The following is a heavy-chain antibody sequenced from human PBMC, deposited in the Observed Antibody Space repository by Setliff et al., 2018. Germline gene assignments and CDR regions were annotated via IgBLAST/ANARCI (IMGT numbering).Heavy chain of an antibody. V-gene: IGHV4-59*04. CDR1: GGSVNSRY. Sequence: SETLSLTCTVSGGSVNSRYWSWIRQSPGKGLEWIGSAYYSGSTYYNPSLESRVTISVDTSKNQFSLRLTSVSAADTAVYYCARMSGFLYMDVWGKGTTVTVSS. D-gene: IGHD3-3*01. J-gene: IGHJ6*03. CDR3: ARMSGFLYMDV. CDR2: AYYSGST.